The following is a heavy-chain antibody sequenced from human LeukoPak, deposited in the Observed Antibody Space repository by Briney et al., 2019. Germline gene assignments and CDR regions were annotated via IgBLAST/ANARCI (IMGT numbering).Heavy chain of an antibody. V-gene: IGHV3-9*01. CDR3: AKDMGYYDSSGNDAFDI. CDR2: ISWNSGSI. Sequence: GRSLRLSCAASGFTFDYAMHWVRQAPGKGLEWVSAISWNSGSIGYADSVKGRFTISRDNAKNSLYLQMNSLRAEDTALYYCAKDMGYYDSSGNDAFDIWGQGTMVTVSS. CDR1: GFTFDYA. D-gene: IGHD3-22*01. J-gene: IGHJ3*02.